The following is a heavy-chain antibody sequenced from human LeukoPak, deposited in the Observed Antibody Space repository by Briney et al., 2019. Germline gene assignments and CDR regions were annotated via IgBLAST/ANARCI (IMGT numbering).Heavy chain of an antibody. CDR3: ARGRGWYYYYGMDV. Sequence: SETLSLTCAVYGGSFSGYYWSWIRQPPGKGLEWIGEINHSGSTNYKPSLKSRVTISVDTSKNQFSLKLSSVTAADTAVYYCARGRGWYYYYGMDVWGQGTTVTVSS. V-gene: IGHV4-34*01. D-gene: IGHD6-19*01. CDR1: GGSFSGYY. J-gene: IGHJ6*02. CDR2: INHSGST.